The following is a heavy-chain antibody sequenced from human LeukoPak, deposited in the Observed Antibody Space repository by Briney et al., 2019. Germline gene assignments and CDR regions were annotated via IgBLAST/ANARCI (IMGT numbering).Heavy chain of an antibody. V-gene: IGHV3-48*03. D-gene: IGHD3-22*01. Sequence: PGGSPRLSCAASGFTFSRYEMNWVRQAPGKGLERVSYISSSGSTIYYADAVKGRFTISRDNAKNSLYLQMNSLRAEDTAVYYCARDPHYDSSGYYLSAFDIWGQGTMVTVSS. CDR2: ISSSGSTI. J-gene: IGHJ3*02. CDR1: GFTFSRYE. CDR3: ARDPHYDSSGYYLSAFDI.